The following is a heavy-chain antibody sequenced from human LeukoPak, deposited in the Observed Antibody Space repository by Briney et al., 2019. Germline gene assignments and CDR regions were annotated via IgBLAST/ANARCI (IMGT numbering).Heavy chain of an antibody. CDR1: GGTFSSYA. CDR2: IIPIFGTA. Sequence: ASVKVSFKASGGTFSSYAISWVRQAPGQGLEWMGGIIPIFGTANYAQKFQGRVTITADESTSTAYMELSSLRSEDTAVYYCAREFWTVTTGYYGMDVWGKGTTVTVSS. D-gene: IGHD4-17*01. CDR3: AREFWTVTTGYYGMDV. V-gene: IGHV1-69*01. J-gene: IGHJ6*04.